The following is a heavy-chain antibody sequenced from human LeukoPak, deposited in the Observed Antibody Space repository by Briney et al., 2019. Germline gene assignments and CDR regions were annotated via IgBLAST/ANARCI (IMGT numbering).Heavy chain of an antibody. CDR1: GGTFSSYA. CDR2: IIPIFGTA. J-gene: IGHJ5*02. Sequence: GASVKVSCKASGGTFSSYAISWVRQAPGQGLEWMGGIIPIFGTANYAQKFQGRVTITTDESTSTAFMELSSLRSEDTAVYYCARARLELRFDWFDPLGPGNPGHRLL. V-gene: IGHV1-69*05. D-gene: IGHD1-7*01. CDR3: ARARLELRFDWFDP.